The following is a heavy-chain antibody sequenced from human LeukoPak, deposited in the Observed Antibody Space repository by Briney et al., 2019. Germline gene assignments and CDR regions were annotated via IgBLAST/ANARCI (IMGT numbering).Heavy chain of an antibody. V-gene: IGHV1-46*01. D-gene: IGHD3-10*01. CDR2: INPSGGST. J-gene: IGHJ4*02. CDR1: GYTFTNYY. CDR3: ATQNVLLWFGEIRFDY. Sequence: VASVKVSCKASGYTFTNYYIHWVRQAPGQGLEWMGMINPSGGSTVYAQKFQGRVTMTEDTSTDTAYMELSSLRSEDTAVYYCATQNVLLWFGEIRFDYWGQGTLVTVSS.